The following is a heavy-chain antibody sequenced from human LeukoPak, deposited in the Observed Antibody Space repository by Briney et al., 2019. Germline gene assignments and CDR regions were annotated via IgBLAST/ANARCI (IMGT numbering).Heavy chain of an antibody. J-gene: IGHJ6*02. CDR2: IYYSGDT. CDR1: GGSISSYY. D-gene: IGHD2-15*01. CDR3: ARDCSGGRCYNGIVAGMDV. V-gene: IGHV4-59*01. Sequence: SETLSLTCTVSGGSISSYYWSWIRQPPGKGLEWIGYIYYSGDTNYNPSLKSRVTMSVDTSKNQLSLNLSSVTAADTAAYYCARDCSGGRCYNGIVAGMDVWGQGTTVTVSS.